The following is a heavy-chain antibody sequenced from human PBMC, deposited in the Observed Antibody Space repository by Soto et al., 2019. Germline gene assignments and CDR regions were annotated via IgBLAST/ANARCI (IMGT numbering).Heavy chain of an antibody. CDR2: ISYDGSNK. D-gene: IGHD3-22*01. J-gene: IGHJ4*02. V-gene: IGHV3-30*18. CDR1: GFTFSSYG. Sequence: GSLRLSCAASGFTFSSYGMHWVRQAPGKGLEWVAVISYDGSNKYYADSVKGRFTISRDNSKNTLYLQMNSLGAEDTAVYYCAKSSPYYGFDYWGQGTLVTVSS. CDR3: AKSSPYYGFDY.